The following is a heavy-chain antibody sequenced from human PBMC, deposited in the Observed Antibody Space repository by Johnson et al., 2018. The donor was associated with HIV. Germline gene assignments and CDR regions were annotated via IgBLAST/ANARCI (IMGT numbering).Heavy chain of an antibody. CDR1: GFTFDDYA. CDR3: AKDGFPSASFL. Sequence: LLVESGGGVVQPGRSLRLSCAASGFTFDDYAMHWVRQAPGKGLEWVSGISWNSGSIGYADSVKGRFTISRDNAKNSLYLQMNSLRAEDTALYYCAKDGFPSASFLW. J-gene: IGHJ2*01. V-gene: IGHV3-9*01. D-gene: IGHD2/OR15-2a*01. CDR2: ISWNSGSI.